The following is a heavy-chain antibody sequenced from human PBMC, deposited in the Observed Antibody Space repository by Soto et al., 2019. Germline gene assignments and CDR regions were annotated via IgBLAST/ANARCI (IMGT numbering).Heavy chain of an antibody. J-gene: IGHJ4*02. CDR2: LNPNGTFT. D-gene: IGHD4-17*01. Sequence: EVQLVESGGGLVQPGGSLRLSCAGSGFTFSGYWMHWVRQAPGKGPVWVSRLNPNGTFTTNADSVKGRFTTSRDNAKNTVYLQINSLRADDTAVYYCARVVTSMTYWGLFYNWGQGTLVTVSS. CDR3: ARVVTSMTYWGLFYN. CDR1: GFTFSGYW. V-gene: IGHV3-74*01.